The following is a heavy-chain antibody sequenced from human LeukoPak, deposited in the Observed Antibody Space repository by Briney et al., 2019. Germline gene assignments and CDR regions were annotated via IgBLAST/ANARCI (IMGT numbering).Heavy chain of an antibody. Sequence: PGRSLRLSCAASGFTFSSYGMHWVRQAPGKGLEWVAVIWYDGSNKYFADSVKGRFTISRDNSKNTLYLQMNSLRVEDTAVYYCARNKYDTSGNYYDGNWFDPWGQGTLVTVSS. D-gene: IGHD3-22*01. CDR2: IWYDGSNK. V-gene: IGHV3-33*01. CDR3: ARNKYDTSGNYYDGNWFDP. CDR1: GFTFSSYG. J-gene: IGHJ5*02.